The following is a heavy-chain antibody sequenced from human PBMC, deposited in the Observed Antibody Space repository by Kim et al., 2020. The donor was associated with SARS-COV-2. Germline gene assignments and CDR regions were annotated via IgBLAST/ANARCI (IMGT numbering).Heavy chain of an antibody. J-gene: IGHJ1*01. CDR2: INHKGST. Sequence: SETLSLTCAVYGGSFSGDYWSWIRQPPGKGLEWIGEINHKGSTSYNPSLKSRVTISVDTSKNQFSLKLSSVTAAKTAVNDWSGCAVLLWVRGQCGRWGQG. CDR3: SGCAVLLWVRGQCGR. CDR1: GGSFSGDY. V-gene: IGHV4-34*01. D-gene: IGHD3-10*01.